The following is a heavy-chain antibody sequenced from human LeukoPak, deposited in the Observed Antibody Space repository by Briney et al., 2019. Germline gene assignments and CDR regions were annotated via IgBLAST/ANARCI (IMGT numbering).Heavy chain of an antibody. CDR2: ISGTGGST. CDR3: AKAFTGFWSHYLSDY. D-gene: IGHD3-3*01. CDR1: GFTFSNFA. Sequence: GGSLRLSCTGSGFTFSNFAMSWVRQAPGKGLEWVSSISGTGGSTYYADSLKGRITISRDNSKNTLFLRMSSLRAADTAVYYCAKAFTGFWSHYLSDYWGQGILVTVSS. V-gene: IGHV3-23*01. J-gene: IGHJ4*02.